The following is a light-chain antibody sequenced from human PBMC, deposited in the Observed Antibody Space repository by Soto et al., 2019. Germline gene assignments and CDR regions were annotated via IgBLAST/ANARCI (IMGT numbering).Light chain of an antibody. J-gene: IGKJ2*01. V-gene: IGKV1-5*01. CDR2: DAS. Sequence: DIQMTQSPSTLSASVGDRVTITCRASQSISSWLAWYQQKPGKAPKLLIYDASSLENRVPSRFSGSGSGTEFTLTISGLRPDDFATYYCQQYNTYSYTFGQGTKLEIK. CDR1: QSISSW. CDR3: QQYNTYSYT.